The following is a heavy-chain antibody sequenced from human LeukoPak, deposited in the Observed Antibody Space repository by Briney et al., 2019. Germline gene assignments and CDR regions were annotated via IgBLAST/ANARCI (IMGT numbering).Heavy chain of an antibody. CDR1: GFNFNNYW. CDR3: AKALNAYDSSTYGPCDT. Sequence: GGSLRLSCAASGFNFNNYWMTWVRQAPGKGLEWVANIKPDGSETYYVGSVKGRFTIFRDNAKNSLYLQMNSLGTEDTAFYFCAKALNAYDSSTYGPCDTWGQGTLVIVSS. V-gene: IGHV3-7*03. J-gene: IGHJ5*02. CDR2: IKPDGSET. D-gene: IGHD3-22*01.